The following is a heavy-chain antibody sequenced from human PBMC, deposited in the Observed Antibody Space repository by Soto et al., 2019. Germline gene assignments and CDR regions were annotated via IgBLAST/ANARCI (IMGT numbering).Heavy chain of an antibody. CDR2: ISGSGAGT. CDR1: GFTFSSYA. Sequence: PGGSLRLSCAASGFTFSSYAMTWVRQAPGKGLDWVSAISGSGAGTYYADSVKGRFTISRDDSKNTLYLQMNSLRLEDTAVYYCAKDIMGGSYYFDYWGEGTLVTVSS. D-gene: IGHD1-26*01. J-gene: IGHJ4*02. V-gene: IGHV3-23*01. CDR3: AKDIMGGSYYFDY.